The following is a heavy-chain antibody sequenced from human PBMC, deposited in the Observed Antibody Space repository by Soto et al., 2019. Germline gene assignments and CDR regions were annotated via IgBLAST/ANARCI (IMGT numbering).Heavy chain of an antibody. D-gene: IGHD2-15*01. CDR1: AGTYSSYT. J-gene: IGHJ4*02. Sequence: GASVKIACKASAGTYSSYTISWARQATGQGLEWMGRIIPILGIANYAQKFQGRVTITADKSASTAYMELSSLRSEDTAVYYCARVDCSSGSCYGQFDCWGQGTLVTVSS. V-gene: IGHV1-69*02. CDR2: IIPILGIA. CDR3: ARVDCSSGSCYGQFDC.